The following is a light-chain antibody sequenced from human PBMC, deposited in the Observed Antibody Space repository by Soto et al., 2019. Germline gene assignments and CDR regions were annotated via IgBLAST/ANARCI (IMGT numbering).Light chain of an antibody. J-gene: IGLJ3*02. Sequence: QSALTQPASVSGSPGQTITISCTGTSSDVGGYDYVSWYQQHPDKAPRFMIYEVTNRPSGVSHRFSGSKSGNTASLTISGLRAEDEADYYCTSFTTTNIWVFGGGTKLTVL. V-gene: IGLV2-14*01. CDR2: EVT. CDR1: SSDVGGYDY. CDR3: TSFTTTNIWV.